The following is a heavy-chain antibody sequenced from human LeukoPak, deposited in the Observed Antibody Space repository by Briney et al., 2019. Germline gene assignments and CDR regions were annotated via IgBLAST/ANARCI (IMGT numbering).Heavy chain of an antibody. CDR1: GGTFSSYA. CDR2: IIPIFGTA. J-gene: IGHJ3*02. V-gene: IGHV1-69*05. D-gene: IGHD3-3*01. CDR3: AASGYDFWSGQNAFDI. Sequence: GASVKVSCKASGGTFSSYAISWVRQAPGQGLEWMGRIIPIFGTANYAQKFQGRVTITTDESTSTAYMELSSLRSEDTAVYYCAASGYDFWSGQNAFDIWGQGTMVTVSS.